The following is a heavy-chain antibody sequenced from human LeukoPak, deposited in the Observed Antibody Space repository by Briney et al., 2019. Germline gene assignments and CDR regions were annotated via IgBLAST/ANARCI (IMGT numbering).Heavy chain of an antibody. CDR1: GFTFSSYA. CDR3: AKIFQTSSWFDLDY. D-gene: IGHD6-13*01. Sequence: GGSLRLSCAASGFTFSSYAMSWVRQAPGKGLEWVSAISGSGGSTYYADSVKGRYTISRDKSKNTLYLQMNSLRAEDTAVYYCAKIFQTSSWFDLDYWGQGTLVTVSS. CDR2: ISGSGGST. V-gene: IGHV3-23*01. J-gene: IGHJ4*02.